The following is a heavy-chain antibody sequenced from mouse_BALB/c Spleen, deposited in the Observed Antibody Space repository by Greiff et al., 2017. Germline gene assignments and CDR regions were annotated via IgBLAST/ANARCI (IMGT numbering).Heavy chain of an antibody. CDR2: ISSGGSYT. CDR1: GFTFSSYA. Sequence: EVMLVESGGGLVKPGGSLKLSCAASGFTFSSYAMSWVRQTPEKRLEWVAEISSGGSYTYYPDTVTGRFTISRDNAKNTLYLEMSSLRSEDTAMYYCARGLYFDYWGQGTTLTVSS. CDR3: ARGLYFDY. J-gene: IGHJ2*01. V-gene: IGHV5-9-4*01.